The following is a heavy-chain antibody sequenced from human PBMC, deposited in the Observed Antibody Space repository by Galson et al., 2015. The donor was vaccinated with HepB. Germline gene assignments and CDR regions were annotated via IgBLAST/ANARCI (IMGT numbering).Heavy chain of an antibody. CDR2: ISSNGGST. CDR1: GFTFSSYA. D-gene: IGHD2-21*02. V-gene: IGHV3-64D*06. Sequence: SLRLSCAASGFTFSSYAMHWVRQAPGKGLEYVSAISSNGGSTYYADSVKGRFTISRDNSKNTLYLQMSSLRAEDTAVYYCVKEYPTGAVAGTGHCGGDCYWVGFLDYWGQGTLVTVSS. J-gene: IGHJ4*02. CDR3: VKEYPTGAVAGTGHCGGDCYWVGFLDY.